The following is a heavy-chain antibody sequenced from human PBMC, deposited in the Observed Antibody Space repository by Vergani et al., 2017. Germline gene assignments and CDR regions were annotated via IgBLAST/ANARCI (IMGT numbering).Heavy chain of an antibody. Sequence: EVPLLESGGSLKQPGGSVRLSCAASGFTFSTYAMHWVRQAPGKGLEWVSALTGGCGSTYYAYSFKGRFIISRDNSRDTLYLQMNILGPEDTATYYCVKDAGSYENFFDSWCQGTLVTISS. CDR3: VKDAGSYENFFDS. V-gene: IGHV3-23*01. CDR1: GFTFSTYA. D-gene: IGHD1-26*01. CDR2: LTGGCGST. J-gene: IGHJ4*02.